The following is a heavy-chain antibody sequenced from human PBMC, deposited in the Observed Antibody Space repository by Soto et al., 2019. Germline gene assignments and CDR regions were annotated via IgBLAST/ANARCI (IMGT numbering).Heavy chain of an antibody. CDR3: ARGIDYGDYPYFDY. CDR1: GGSIRSFY. J-gene: IGHJ4*02. Sequence: PSETLSLTCSVSGGSIRSFYWNWLRQPPGKRLEWIGFIYYNGSTNYSPSLKSRVTISADTAKNQFSLRLTSVTAADTAVYYCARGIDYGDYPYFDYWGQGTLVTVSS. D-gene: IGHD4-17*01. V-gene: IGHV4-59*01. CDR2: IYYNGST.